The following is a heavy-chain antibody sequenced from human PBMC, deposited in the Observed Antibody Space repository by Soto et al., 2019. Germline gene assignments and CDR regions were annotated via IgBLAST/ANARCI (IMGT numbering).Heavy chain of an antibody. V-gene: IGHV4-59*01. Sequence: PSEPLSLTWAVSGGSISGYCWSWIRQPQGKGLEWIGYIYYSGSTNYNPSLKSRVTISVDTSKNQFSLKLSSVTAADTAVYYCARDRGIAVAGTGAADAFDIWGQGTMVTVSS. CDR3: ARDRGIAVAGTGAADAFDI. J-gene: IGHJ3*02. CDR2: IYYSGST. D-gene: IGHD6-19*01. CDR1: GGSISGYC.